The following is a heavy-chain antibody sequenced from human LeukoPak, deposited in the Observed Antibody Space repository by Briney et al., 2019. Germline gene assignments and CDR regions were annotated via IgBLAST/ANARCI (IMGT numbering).Heavy chain of an antibody. D-gene: IGHD3-22*01. V-gene: IGHV3-21*01. Sequence: GGSLRLSCAASGYTFSSYSINWVRQAPGKGLEWVSSISGGGNNIYYADSVRGRFSISRDDARNSLYLQMDSLRGDDTAVYYCARLRRNSDRSGYYYYYDYWGQGTLLTV. CDR3: ARLRRNSDRSGYYYYYDY. CDR1: GYTFSSYS. J-gene: IGHJ4*02. CDR2: ISGGGNNI.